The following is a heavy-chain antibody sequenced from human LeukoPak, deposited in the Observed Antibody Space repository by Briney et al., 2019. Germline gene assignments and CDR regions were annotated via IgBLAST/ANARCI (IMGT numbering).Heavy chain of an antibody. D-gene: IGHD5-18*01. CDR3: ARTLGVDTAMVSGY. V-gene: IGHV3-21*01. J-gene: IGHJ4*02. CDR1: GFTFSSYS. Sequence: GGSLRLSCAASGFTFSSYSMNWVRQAPGKGLEWVLSISSSSSYIYYADSVKGRFTISRDNAKNSLYLQMNSLRAEDTAVYYCARTLGVDTAMVSGYWGQGTLVTVSS. CDR2: ISSSSSYI.